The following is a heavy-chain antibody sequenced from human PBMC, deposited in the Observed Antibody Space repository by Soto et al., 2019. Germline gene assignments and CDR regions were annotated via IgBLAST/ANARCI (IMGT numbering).Heavy chain of an antibody. CDR3: ASLRLTRQIQLLYGPGPAGYYYYYMDV. J-gene: IGHJ6*03. CDR2: IIPILGIA. D-gene: IGHD2-2*02. CDR1: GGTFSSYT. Sequence: QVQLVQSGAEVKKPGSSVKVSCKASGGTFSSYTISWVRQAPGQGLEWMGRIIPILGIANYAQKFQGRVTITADKSTSTAYMELSSLRSEDTAVYYCASLRLTRQIQLLYGPGPAGYYYYYMDVWGKGTTVTVSS. V-gene: IGHV1-69*02.